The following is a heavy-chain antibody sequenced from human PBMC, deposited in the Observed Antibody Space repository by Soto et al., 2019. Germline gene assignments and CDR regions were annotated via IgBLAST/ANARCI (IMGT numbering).Heavy chain of an antibody. CDR3: ARELTTTVTSYYYYYGMDV. CDR1: RYAFTSYY. D-gene: IGHD4-17*01. J-gene: IGHJ6*02. CDR2: ISPSGGST. Sequence: ASVKVSCKASRYAFTSYYMHLVRQAPGQVLEWMGIISPSGGSTSYAQKFQGRVTMTRDTSTSTVYMELSSLRSEDTAVYYCARELTTTVTSYYYYYGMDVWGQGTTVTVSS. V-gene: IGHV1-46*01.